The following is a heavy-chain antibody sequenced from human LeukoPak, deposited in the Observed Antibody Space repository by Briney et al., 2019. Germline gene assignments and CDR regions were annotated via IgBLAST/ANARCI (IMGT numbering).Heavy chain of an antibody. Sequence: GRSLRLSCAASGFTFSSYAMHWVRQAPGKGLEWVAVISYDGSNKYYADSVNGRFTISRDNSKNTLYLQMNSLRAEDTAVYYCARESEPRLIWFVGGEHYYFDYWGQGTLVTVSS. CDR2: ISYDGSNK. J-gene: IGHJ4*02. V-gene: IGHV3-30-3*01. CDR1: GFTFSSYA. D-gene: IGHD3-10*01. CDR3: ARESEPRLIWFVGGEHYYFDY.